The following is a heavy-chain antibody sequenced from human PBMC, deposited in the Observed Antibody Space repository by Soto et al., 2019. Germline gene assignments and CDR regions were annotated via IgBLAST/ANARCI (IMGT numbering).Heavy chain of an antibody. D-gene: IGHD6-13*01. CDR1: GYSFSTYS. Sequence: PGESLKISCKGSGYSFSTYSIGWVRQTPGKGLEWMGNIHSGDSNARYSPSFQGQVTISVDKSISAAYLQWTSLKASDTAAYYCAAWRSSHWFDYWGQGTLVTVSS. J-gene: IGHJ4*02. CDR3: AAWRSSHWFDY. V-gene: IGHV5-51*01. CDR2: IHSGDSNA.